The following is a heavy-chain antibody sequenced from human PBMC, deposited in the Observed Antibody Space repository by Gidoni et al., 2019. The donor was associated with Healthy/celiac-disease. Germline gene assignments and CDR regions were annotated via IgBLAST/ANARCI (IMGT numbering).Heavy chain of an antibody. D-gene: IGHD3-9*01. J-gene: IGHJ5*02. CDR3: ARCHYDILTGDHNWFDP. CDR2: IYYSGST. V-gene: IGHV4-39*01. CDR1: GGSISSSSYY. Sequence: QLQLQESGPGLVKPSETLSLTCTVSGGSISSSSYYWGWIRQPPGKGLEWIGSIYYSGSTYYNPSLKSRVTISVDTSKNQFSLKLSSVTAADTAVYYCARCHYDILTGDHNWFDPWGQGTLVTVSS.